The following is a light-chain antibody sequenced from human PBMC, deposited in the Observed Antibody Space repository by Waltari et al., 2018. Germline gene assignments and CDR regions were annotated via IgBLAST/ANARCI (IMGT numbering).Light chain of an antibody. Sequence: QFGLTQPRSVSGSPGQAVTLSCIGNSRDFGGYYYISWYQQFPGKAPRLIIYDVNKRTSGVADRFSCSKSGNTAALTISGLQADDEADYYCGSYAGSYTFRVFGGGTKLTVL. CDR3: GSYAGSYTFRV. J-gene: IGLJ3*02. CDR2: DVN. V-gene: IGLV2-11*01. CDR1: SRDFGGYYY.